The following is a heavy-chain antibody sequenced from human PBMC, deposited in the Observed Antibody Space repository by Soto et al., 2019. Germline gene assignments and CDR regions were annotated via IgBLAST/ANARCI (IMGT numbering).Heavy chain of an antibody. CDR1: GYTFTSYG. Sequence: QVQLVQSGAEVKKPGASVKVSCKASGYTFTSYGISWVRQAPGQGLEWMGWISAYNGNTKYAQKLQGRVTMTTDPSTSTAYMELRSLTSDDTAVYYCARESTSSCHDYWGQGTLVTVSS. D-gene: IGHD6-13*01. J-gene: IGHJ4*02. V-gene: IGHV1-18*01. CDR2: ISAYNGNT. CDR3: ARESTSSCHDY.